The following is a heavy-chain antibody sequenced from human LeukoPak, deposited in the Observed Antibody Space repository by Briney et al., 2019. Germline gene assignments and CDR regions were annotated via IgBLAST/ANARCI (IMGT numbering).Heavy chain of an antibody. CDR1: GGSISSYY. D-gene: IGHD3-3*01. V-gene: IGHV4-59*08. CDR2: IYYSGST. J-gene: IGHJ4*02. Sequence: SETLSLTCTVSGGSISSYYWSWIRQPPGKGLEWIGYIYYSGSTNYNPSLKSRVTISVDTSKNQFSLKLSSVTAADTAVYYCARRMEVWGQGTLVTVSS. CDR3: ARRMEV.